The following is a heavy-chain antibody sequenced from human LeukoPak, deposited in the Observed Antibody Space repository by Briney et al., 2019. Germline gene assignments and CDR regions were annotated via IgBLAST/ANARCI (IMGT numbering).Heavy chain of an antibody. Sequence: GGSLRLSCAASGFTFSSYNMNWVRQAPGKGLEWVSSISGSSSYIYYADSMKGRFTISSDNAKNSLYLQMNSLRAEDTAVYYCARDLTPLGYCTSNSCGIDNWGQGTLVTVSS. J-gene: IGHJ4*02. CDR3: ARDLTPLGYCTSNSCGIDN. CDR2: ISGSSSYI. D-gene: IGHD2-2*01. V-gene: IGHV3-21*01. CDR1: GFTFSSYN.